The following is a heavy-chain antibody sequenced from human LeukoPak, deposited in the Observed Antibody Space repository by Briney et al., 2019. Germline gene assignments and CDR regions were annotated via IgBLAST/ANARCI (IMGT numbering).Heavy chain of an antibody. D-gene: IGHD3-3*01. V-gene: IGHV3-53*01. CDR1: GFTLSSNY. CDR2: IYSGVST. J-gene: IGHJ6*02. Sequence: GGSLRLSCAASGFTLSSNYMSWVRQAPGKGLEWVSVIYSGVSTYYADSVHGRLTISRDNSKNTMYLQMNSLRAEDTAVYYCARDFNYDFWSGYYTPNYSYGMDVWGQGTTVTVSS. CDR3: ARDFNYDFWSGYYTPNYSYGMDV.